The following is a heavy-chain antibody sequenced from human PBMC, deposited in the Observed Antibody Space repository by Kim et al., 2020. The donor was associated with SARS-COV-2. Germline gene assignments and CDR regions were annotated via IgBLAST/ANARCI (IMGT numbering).Heavy chain of an antibody. J-gene: IGHJ6*02. D-gene: IGHD3-10*01. CDR2: INAGNGNT. CDR3: ARDLLSWYYGSGSYYQTTIYGMDV. CDR1: GYTFTSYA. Sequence: ASVKVSCKASGYTFTSYAMHWVRQAPGQRLEWMGWINAGNGNTKYSQKFQGRVTITRDTSASTAYMELSSLRSEDTAVYYCARDLLSWYYGSGSYYQTTIYGMDVCGQGTTVTVSS. V-gene: IGHV1-3*01.